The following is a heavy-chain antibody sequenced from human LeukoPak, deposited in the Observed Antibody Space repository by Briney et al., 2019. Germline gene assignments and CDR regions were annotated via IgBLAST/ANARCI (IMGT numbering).Heavy chain of an antibody. J-gene: IGHJ3*02. CDR3: ARGRARGAFDI. CDR1: GGSFSGYY. CDR2: IYHSGST. V-gene: IGHV4-34*01. Sequence: SETLSLTCAVYGGSFSGYYWSWIRQPPGKGLEWIGYIYHSGSTYYNPSLKSRVTISVDRSKNQFSLKLTSVTAADTAVFYCARGRARGAFDIWGQGTMVTVSS.